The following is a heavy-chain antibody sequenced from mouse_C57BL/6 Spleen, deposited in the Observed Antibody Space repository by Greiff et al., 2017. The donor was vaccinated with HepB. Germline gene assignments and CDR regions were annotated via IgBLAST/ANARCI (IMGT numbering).Heavy chain of an antibody. D-gene: IGHD1-1*01. V-gene: IGHV3-6*01. CDR3: ARRDTTVVVTDAFAY. J-gene: IGHJ3*01. CDR1: GYSITSGYY. Sequence: EVQLMESGPGLVKPSQSLSPTCSVTGYSITSGYYWNWIRQFPGNKLEWMGYISYDGSNNYNPSLKNRISITRDTSKNQFFLKLNSVTTEDTATYYCARRDTTVVVTDAFAYWGQGTLVTVSA. CDR2: ISYDGSN.